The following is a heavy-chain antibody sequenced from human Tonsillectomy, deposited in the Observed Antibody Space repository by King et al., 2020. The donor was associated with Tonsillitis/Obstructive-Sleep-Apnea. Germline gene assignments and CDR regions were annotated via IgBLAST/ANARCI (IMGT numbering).Heavy chain of an antibody. V-gene: IGHV3-9*01. CDR2: ISWNSGSI. Sequence: QLVQSGGGLVQPGRSLRLSCAASGFTFDDYAMHWVRQDPGKGLEWGSGISWNSGSIGYADSVKGRFTISRDDAKNSLYHQMNSLRAEDTALYYCAKDMGPLVYCSSTSCYTYFYYWGQGTLVTVSS. D-gene: IGHD2-2*02. J-gene: IGHJ4*02. CDR3: AKDMGPLVYCSSTSCYTYFYY. CDR1: GFTFDDYA.